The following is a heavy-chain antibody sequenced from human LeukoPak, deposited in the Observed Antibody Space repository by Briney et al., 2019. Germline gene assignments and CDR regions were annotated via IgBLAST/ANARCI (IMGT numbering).Heavy chain of an antibody. V-gene: IGHV3-15*07. Sequence: PGGSLRLSCAASGFTFSNAWMNWVRQAPGEGLEWVGRIKSKTDGGTTDYAAPVKGRFTISRDDSKNTLYLQMNSLKTEDTAVYYCTTATLGYDFWSGYYGKFDYWGQGTLVTVSS. CDR1: GFTFSNAW. J-gene: IGHJ4*02. CDR2: IKSKTDGGTT. D-gene: IGHD3-3*01. CDR3: TTATLGYDFWSGYYGKFDY.